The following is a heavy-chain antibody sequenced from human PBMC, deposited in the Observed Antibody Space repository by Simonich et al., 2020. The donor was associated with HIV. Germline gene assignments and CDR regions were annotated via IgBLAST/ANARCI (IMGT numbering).Heavy chain of an antibody. CDR3: ARVLVAGTGEIGY. D-gene: IGHD6-19*01. J-gene: IGHJ4*02. V-gene: IGHV4-34*01. Sequence: QVQLQQWGAGLLKPSETLSLTCAVYGGSFSGYYWSWIRQPPWKGLEWIGEINNNGSTNYNPALKGRVTISVDTSKYQFSLKLSSVTAADTAVYYCARVLVAGTGEIGYWGQGTLVTVSS. CDR2: INNNGST. CDR1: GGSFSGYY.